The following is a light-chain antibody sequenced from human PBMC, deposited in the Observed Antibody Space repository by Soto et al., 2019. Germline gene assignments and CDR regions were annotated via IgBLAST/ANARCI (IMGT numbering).Light chain of an antibody. V-gene: IGLV1-40*01. CDR2: GNS. Sequence: QPVLTQPPSVSGAPGQRVTISCTGSSSNIGAGYDVHWYQQLPGTAPKLLIYGNSNRPSGVPDRFSGSKSGNTASLTISGLQAEDEADYYCTSYTSSNTFVFGTGTKVTVL. CDR1: SSNIGAGYD. CDR3: TSYTSSNTFV. J-gene: IGLJ1*01.